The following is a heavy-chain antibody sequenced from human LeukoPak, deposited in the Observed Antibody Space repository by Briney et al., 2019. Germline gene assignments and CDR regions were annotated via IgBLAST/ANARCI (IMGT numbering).Heavy chain of an antibody. CDR1: GFTFSSYA. Sequence: GGSLRLSCAASGFTFSSYAMSWVRQAPGKGLEWVSGISISGDSPYYADSVKGRFTVSRDNSKNTLYLQMNSLRAEDTAVYSCAKGSDYRNYYYYYMDVWGKGTTVTVSS. J-gene: IGHJ6*03. CDR2: ISISGDSP. V-gene: IGHV3-23*01. D-gene: IGHD4-11*01. CDR3: AKGSDYRNYYYYYMDV.